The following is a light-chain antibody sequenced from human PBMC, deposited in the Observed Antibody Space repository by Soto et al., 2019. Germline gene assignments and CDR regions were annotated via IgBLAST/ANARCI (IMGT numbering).Light chain of an antibody. Sequence: QSVLTQPPSVSGSPGQGVTISCTGSSSNIGAPYDVHWYQQLPGTAPKLLISGNTDRPSGVPDRFSGSKSGTSASLAITGLQAEDEADYYCQSYDASLSVWVFGGGTKLTVL. CDR3: QSYDASLSVWV. CDR2: GNT. CDR1: SSNIGAPYD. J-gene: IGLJ3*02. V-gene: IGLV1-40*01.